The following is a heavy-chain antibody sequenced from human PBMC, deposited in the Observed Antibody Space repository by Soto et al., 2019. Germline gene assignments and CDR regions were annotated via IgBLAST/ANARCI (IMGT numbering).Heavy chain of an antibody. CDR1: GYTFTSYG. Sequence: GASVKVSCKASGYTFTSYGISWVRQAPGQGLEWMGWISAYNGNTNYAQKLQGRVTMTTDTSTSTAYMELRSLRSDDTAVYYCAREDCSSTSCPLSVWGQGTLVTVSS. CDR3: AREDCSSTSCPLSV. J-gene: IGHJ4*02. V-gene: IGHV1-18*01. CDR2: ISAYNGNT. D-gene: IGHD2-2*01.